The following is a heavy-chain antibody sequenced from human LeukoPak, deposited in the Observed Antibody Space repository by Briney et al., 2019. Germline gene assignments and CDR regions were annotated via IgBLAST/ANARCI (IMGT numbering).Heavy chain of an antibody. Sequence: GGSLRLSCVASGFTFSSYGIHWVRQAPGKGLEWVAVIWYDGSNKYYADSVMGRFTISRDNSKDTLHLQMNSLRAEDTAVYYCARELGYGMDVWGQGTTVTVSS. V-gene: IGHV3-33*01. D-gene: IGHD7-27*01. J-gene: IGHJ6*02. CDR1: GFTFSSYG. CDR3: ARELGYGMDV. CDR2: IWYDGSNK.